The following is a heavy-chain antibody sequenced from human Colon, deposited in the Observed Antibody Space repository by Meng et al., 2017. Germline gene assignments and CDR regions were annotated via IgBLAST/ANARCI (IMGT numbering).Heavy chain of an antibody. J-gene: IGHJ4*02. V-gene: IGHV4-4*02. D-gene: IGHD3-22*01. CDR1: GGSITNANW. CDR3: ARDFHSTMTVFDS. CDR2: IFHAGNT. Sequence: EAGPGMVEPSGPLSLICAVSGGSITNANWWSWVRQPPGKGLEWIGEIFHAGNTNYNPSLKSRVTMSLDKSKNQFSLTLTSVTAADTVVYYCARDFHSTMTVFDSWGQGTLVTVSS.